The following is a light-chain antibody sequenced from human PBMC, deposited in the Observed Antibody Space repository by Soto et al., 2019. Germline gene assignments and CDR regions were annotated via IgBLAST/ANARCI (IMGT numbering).Light chain of an antibody. J-gene: IGLJ1*01. CDR2: SNN. CDR3: AAWDDSLNGRYV. V-gene: IGLV1-44*01. CDR1: SSHIGSNT. Sequence: QCVLTQPPSASGTPGQRVTISCSGSSSHIGSNTVNWYQQLPGTAPKLLIYSNNQRPSGVPDRFSGSKSGTSASLAISGLQSEDEADYYCAAWDDSLNGRYVFGTGTKVTVL.